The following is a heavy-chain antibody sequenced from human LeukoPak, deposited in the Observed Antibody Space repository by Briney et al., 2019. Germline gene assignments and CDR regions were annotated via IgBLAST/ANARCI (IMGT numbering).Heavy chain of an antibody. CDR1: GGTFSSYA. D-gene: IGHD3-10*01. V-gene: IGHV1-69*13. Sequence: SVKVSCKASGGTFSSYAISWVRQAPGQGLEWMGGIIPIFGTANYAQKFQDRVTITADESTGTAYMELTSLRSEDTAVYYCARGAVRGLIRNNWFDPWGQGTLVTVSS. CDR3: ARGAVRGLIRNNWFDP. J-gene: IGHJ5*02. CDR2: IIPIFGTA.